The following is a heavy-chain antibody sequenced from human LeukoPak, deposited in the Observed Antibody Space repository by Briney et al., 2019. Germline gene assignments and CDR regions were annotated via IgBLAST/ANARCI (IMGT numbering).Heavy chain of an antibody. CDR1: GFTFDDYG. D-gene: IGHD3-22*01. CDR2: INWNGGST. Sequence: GGSLRLSCAAYGFTFDDYGMSWVRQAPGKGLEWVSGINWNGGSTGYADSVKGRFTISRDNAKNSLYLQMNSLRAEDTALYYCAREVGTVVVTEGAFDIWGQGTMVTVSS. CDR3: AREVGTVVVTEGAFDI. J-gene: IGHJ3*02. V-gene: IGHV3-20*04.